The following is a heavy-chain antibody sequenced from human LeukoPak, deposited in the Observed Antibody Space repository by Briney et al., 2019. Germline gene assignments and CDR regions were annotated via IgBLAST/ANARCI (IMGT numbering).Heavy chain of an antibody. CDR3: ARANIVVVPAAMNLEWFDP. Sequence: SETLSLTCTVSGGSISSYYWSWIRQPPGKGLEWIGYIYYSGSTNYNPSLKSRVTISVDTSKNQFSLRLSSVTAADTAVYYCARANIVVVPAAMNLEWFDPWGQGTLATVSS. V-gene: IGHV4-59*01. CDR2: IYYSGST. D-gene: IGHD2-2*01. J-gene: IGHJ5*02. CDR1: GGSISSYY.